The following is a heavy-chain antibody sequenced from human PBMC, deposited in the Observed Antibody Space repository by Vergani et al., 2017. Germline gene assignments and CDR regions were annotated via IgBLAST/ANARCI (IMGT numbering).Heavy chain of an antibody. CDR3: AREAYGSGLDY. Sequence: QVQLVESGGGVVQPGRSLRLSCAASGFTFNQYGMHWVRQAPGKGLEWVAVTWYDGNNKQYADSVKGRFTISRDNSKSTMYLQMNSLRDEDTGVYYCAREAYGSGLDYWGQGTLVTVSS. CDR1: GFTFNQYG. CDR2: TWYDGNNK. V-gene: IGHV3-33*01. J-gene: IGHJ4*02. D-gene: IGHD3-10*01.